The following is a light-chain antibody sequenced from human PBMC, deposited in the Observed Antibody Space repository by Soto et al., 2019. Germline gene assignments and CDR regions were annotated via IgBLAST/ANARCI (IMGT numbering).Light chain of an antibody. Sequence: IGRTQSPATLSVSPGERATLSCRASQSVSSNLAWYQQKPGQAPRLLIYGASTRATCIPARFSGSRSGTEFTLNISSLQSEDFAFYYCQQYNNWRGTFGQGTKVEIK. CDR2: GAS. V-gene: IGKV3-15*01. J-gene: IGKJ1*01. CDR3: QQYNNWRGT. CDR1: QSVSSN.